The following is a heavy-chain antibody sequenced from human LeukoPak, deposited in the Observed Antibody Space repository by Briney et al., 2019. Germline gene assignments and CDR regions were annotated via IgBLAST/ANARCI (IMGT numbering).Heavy chain of an antibody. D-gene: IGHD3-10*01. CDR1: GGSISSYY. CDR3: ARHGFTMVRGALDY. CDR2: IYYSGST. V-gene: IGHV4-59*08. J-gene: IGHJ4*02. Sequence: SETLSLTCTVSGGSISSYYWSWIRQPPGKGLEWIGYIYYSGSTNYNPSLKSRVTISVDTSKNQFSLKLSSVTAADTAVYYCARHGFTMVRGALDYWGQGTLVTVSS.